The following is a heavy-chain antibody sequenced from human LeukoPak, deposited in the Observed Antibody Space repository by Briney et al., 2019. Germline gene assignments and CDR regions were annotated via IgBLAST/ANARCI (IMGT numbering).Heavy chain of an antibody. CDR1: GGSISSYY. CDR3: AGDPTGQPQNWFDP. J-gene: IGHJ5*02. V-gene: IGHV4-59*01. Sequence: PSETLSLTCTVSGGSISSYYWSWIRQPPGKGLEWIGYIYYSGSTNYNPSLKSRVTISLDTSKNQFSLKLSSVTAADTAVYYGAGDPTGQPQNWFDPWGQGTLVTVSS. CDR2: IYYSGST.